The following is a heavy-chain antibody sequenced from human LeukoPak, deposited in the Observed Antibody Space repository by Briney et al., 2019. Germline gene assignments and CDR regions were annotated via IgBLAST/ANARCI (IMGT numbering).Heavy chain of an antibody. V-gene: IGHV3-7*03. D-gene: IGHD3-3*01. Sequence: GGSLRLSCAASGFTFSSYWMSWVRQAPGKGLEWVANIKQDGSEKYYVDSVKGRFTISRDNAKNSLYLQMNSLRAEDTALYYCAKDPTSSYYDFWSGYRLSFTYFDYWGQGTLVTVSS. CDR1: GFTFSSYW. CDR2: IKQDGSEK. CDR3: AKDPTSSYYDFWSGYRLSFTYFDY. J-gene: IGHJ4*02.